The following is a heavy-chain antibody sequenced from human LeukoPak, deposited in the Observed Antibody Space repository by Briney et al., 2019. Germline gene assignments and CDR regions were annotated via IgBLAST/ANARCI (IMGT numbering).Heavy chain of an antibody. V-gene: IGHV3-53*01. D-gene: IGHD3-22*01. J-gene: IGHJ4*02. CDR2: TYSGGRT. CDR1: GFTVSSNY. CDR3: ARDGDYDSSGSLVY. Sequence: GSLRLSCAASGFTVSSNYMSWVRQTPGKGLEWVSVTYSGGRTYYADSVKGRSSISRDNSKNSLYLEMNSLRAEDTAVYYCARDGDYDSSGSLVYWGQGTLVTVSS.